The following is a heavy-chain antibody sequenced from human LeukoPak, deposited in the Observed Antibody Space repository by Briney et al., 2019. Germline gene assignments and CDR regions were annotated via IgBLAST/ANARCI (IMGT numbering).Heavy chain of an antibody. CDR3: ASAPIAAAGTFDY. D-gene: IGHD6-13*01. CDR2: IYYGGST. Sequence: SETLSLTCTVSGGSISSSSYYWGWIRQPPGKGLEWIGSIYYGGSTYYNPSLKSRVTISVDTSKNQFSLKLSSVTAADTAVYYCASAPIAAAGTFDYWGQGTLVTVSS. V-gene: IGHV4-39*01. J-gene: IGHJ4*02. CDR1: GGSISSSSYY.